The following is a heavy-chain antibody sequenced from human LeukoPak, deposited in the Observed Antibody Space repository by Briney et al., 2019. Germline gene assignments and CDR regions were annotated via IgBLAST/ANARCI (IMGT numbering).Heavy chain of an antibody. CDR2: IYYSGST. CDR3: ARQIKAYSSGWYDYFDY. J-gene: IGHJ4*02. D-gene: IGHD6-19*01. V-gene: IGHV4-39*01. Sequence: PSETLSLTCTVSGGSISSSNYYWGWIRQPPGKGLGWIGSIYYSGSTYYNPSLKSRVTISVDTSKNQFSLKLSSVTAADTAVYYCARQIKAYSSGWYDYFDYWGQGTLVTVSS. CDR1: GGSISSSNYY.